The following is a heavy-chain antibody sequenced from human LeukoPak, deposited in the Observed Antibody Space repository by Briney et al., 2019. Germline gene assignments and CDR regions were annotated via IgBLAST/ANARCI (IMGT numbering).Heavy chain of an antibody. CDR1: GGSVSSSSYY. Sequence: SETLSLTCTVSGGSVSSSSYYWAWIRQPPGKGLEWIGSIYYSGLTNYSPSLKSRVTISLDTSKNQFSLNINFVTAADTAVYYCARGVPGGRNDYWGQGTLVTVSS. V-gene: IGHV4-39*07. J-gene: IGHJ4*02. CDR2: IYYSGLT. CDR3: ARGVPGGRNDY. D-gene: IGHD3-16*01.